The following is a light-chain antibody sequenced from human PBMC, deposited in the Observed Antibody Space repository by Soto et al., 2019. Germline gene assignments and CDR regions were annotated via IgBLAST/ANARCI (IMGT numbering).Light chain of an antibody. CDR2: KAS. CDR3: QQYNSYLYT. CDR1: QSISSW. V-gene: IGKV1-5*03. Sequence: DIQMTQSPSTLSASVGDRVTVTCLASQSISSWLAWYQQKPGKAPKLLIYKASSLESGVPSRFSGSGSGTEFTLTISSLQPDDFAPYYCQQYNSYLYTFGQGTKLEIK. J-gene: IGKJ2*01.